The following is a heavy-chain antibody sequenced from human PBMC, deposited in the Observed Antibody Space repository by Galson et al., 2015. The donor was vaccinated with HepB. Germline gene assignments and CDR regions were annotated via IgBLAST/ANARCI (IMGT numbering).Heavy chain of an antibody. V-gene: IGHV5-51*01. CDR1: GYTFTNHW. CDR2: IYPGDSHT. Sequence: QSGAEVKKPGESLKISCKGSGYTFTNHWIGWVRQMPGKGLEWMGVIYPGDSHTRYSPSFHGQVTISADKSISTAYLQWSSLKASDTAMYYCASLRGADPLVFDYWGQGTLVTVSS. CDR3: ASLRGADPLVFDY. J-gene: IGHJ4*02. D-gene: IGHD2-15*01.